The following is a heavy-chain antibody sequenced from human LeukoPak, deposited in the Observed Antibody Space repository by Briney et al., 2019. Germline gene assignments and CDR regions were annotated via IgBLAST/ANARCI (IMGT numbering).Heavy chain of an antibody. CDR1: GYSISSGYY. CDR3: ARSGEQEVRGVITN. J-gene: IGHJ4*02. CDR2: IYHSGST. V-gene: IGHV4-38-2*01. Sequence: PSETLSLTCAVSGYSISSGYYWGWIRQPPGKGLEWIGSIYHSGSTYYNPSLKSRVTISVDTSKNQFSLKLSSVTAADTAVYYCARSGEQEVRGVITNWGQGTLVTVS. D-gene: IGHD3-10*01.